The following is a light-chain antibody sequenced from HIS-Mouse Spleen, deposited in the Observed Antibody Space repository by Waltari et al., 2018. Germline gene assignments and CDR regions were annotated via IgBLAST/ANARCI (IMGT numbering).Light chain of an antibody. J-gene: IGLJ2*01. V-gene: IGLV3-21*03. CDR3: QVWDSSSDHVV. CDR2: DDS. CDR1: NIGSKS. Sequence: SHVLTQPPSVSVAPGKTARITCGGNNIGSKSVHVYQQKPGQAPVLVVYDDSDRPSGIPERFSGSNSGNTATLTISRVEAGDEADYYCQVWDSSSDHVVFGGGTKLTVL.